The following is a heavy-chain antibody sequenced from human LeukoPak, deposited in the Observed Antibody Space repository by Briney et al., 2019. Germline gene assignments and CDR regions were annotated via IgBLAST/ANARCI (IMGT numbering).Heavy chain of an antibody. CDR3: ARERIAVAGEAGVILDLFDY. J-gene: IGHJ4*02. CDR2: IYYSGST. CDR1: GGSISSYY. Sequence: SETLSLTCTVSGGSISSYYWSWIRRPPGKGLEWIGYIYYSGSTNYNPSLKSRVTISVDTSKNQFSLKLSSVTAADTAVYYCARERIAVAGEAGVILDLFDYWGQGTLVTVSS. V-gene: IGHV4-59*01. D-gene: IGHD6-19*01.